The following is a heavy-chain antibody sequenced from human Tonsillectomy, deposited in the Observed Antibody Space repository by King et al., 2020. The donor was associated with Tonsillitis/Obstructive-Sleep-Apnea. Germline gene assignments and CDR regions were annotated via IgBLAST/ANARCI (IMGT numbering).Heavy chain of an antibody. CDR3: ARLQSSSSGCYPTGMGWFAP. Sequence: LVQSGAEVKKPGSSVKVSCKASGGTFSSYAISWVRQAPGQGLEWMGGIIPIFGTANYAQKFQGRVTITADESTSTAYMELSSLRSEDTAVYYCARLQSSSSGCYPTGMGWFAPWGQGTLVTVSS. J-gene: IGHJ5*02. CDR2: IIPIFGTA. D-gene: IGHD6-19*01. V-gene: IGHV1-69*01. CDR1: GGTFSSYA.